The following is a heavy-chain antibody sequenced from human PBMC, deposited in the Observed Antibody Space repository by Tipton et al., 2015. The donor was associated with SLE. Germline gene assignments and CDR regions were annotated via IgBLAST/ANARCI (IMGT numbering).Heavy chain of an antibody. CDR3: ARVAVVTPRHAIDI. J-gene: IGHJ3*02. D-gene: IGHD4-23*01. V-gene: IGHV4-4*07. CDR1: GGSISSYY. CDR2: FYTGGGT. Sequence: TLSLTCTVSGGSISSYYWSWIRQPAGKGLEWIGRFYTGGGTNYNPSLQSRVTISLDTSKNQFSLKLISVTAADTAVYYCARVAVVTPRHAIDIWGQGTVVTVSS.